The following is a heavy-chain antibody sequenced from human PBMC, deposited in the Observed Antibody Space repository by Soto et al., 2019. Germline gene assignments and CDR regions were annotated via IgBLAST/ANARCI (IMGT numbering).Heavy chain of an antibody. J-gene: IGHJ3*02. D-gene: IGHD3-10*01. CDR1: GFTVSSNY. CDR3: ASGSGNEAFDI. V-gene: IGHV3-53*04. CDR2: IYSGGST. Sequence: PGGSLRLSCAASGFTVSSNYMSWVRQAPGKGLEWVSVIYSGGSTYCADSVKGRFTISRHNSKNTLYLQMNSLRAEDTAVYYCASGSGNEAFDIWGQGTMVTVSS.